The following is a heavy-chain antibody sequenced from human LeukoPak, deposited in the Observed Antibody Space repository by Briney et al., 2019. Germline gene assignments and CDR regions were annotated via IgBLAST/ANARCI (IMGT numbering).Heavy chain of an antibody. D-gene: IGHD3-3*01. Sequence: ASVKVSCKASGYTFTSYYMHWVRQAPGQGLEWMGTINPSGGSTSYAQKFQGRVTMTRDTSTSTVYMELSSLRSEDTAVYYCARDRAIYYDFWSGPYGMDVWGQGTTVTVSS. J-gene: IGHJ6*02. CDR3: ARDRAIYYDFWSGPYGMDV. V-gene: IGHV1-46*01. CDR2: INPSGGST. CDR1: GYTFTSYY.